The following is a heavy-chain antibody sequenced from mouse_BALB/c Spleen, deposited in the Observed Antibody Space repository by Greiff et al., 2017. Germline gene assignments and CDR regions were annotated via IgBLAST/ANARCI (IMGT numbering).Heavy chain of an antibody. D-gene: IGHD2-14*01. V-gene: IGHV10-1*02. Sequence: EVKLMESGGGLVQPKGSLKLSCAASGFTFNTYAMNWVRQAPGKGLEWVARIRSKSNNYATYYADSVKDRFTISRDDSQSMLYLQMNNLKTEDTAMYYCVRQGYDVAYWGQGTLVTVSA. J-gene: IGHJ3*01. CDR2: IRSKSNNYAT. CDR3: VRQGYDVAY. CDR1: GFTFNTYA.